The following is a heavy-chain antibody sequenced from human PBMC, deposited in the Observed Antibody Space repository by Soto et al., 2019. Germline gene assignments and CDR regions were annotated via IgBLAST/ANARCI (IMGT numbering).Heavy chain of an antibody. J-gene: IGHJ5*02. D-gene: IGHD5-12*01. CDR3: VRVPRGRYSGYAFP. CDR1: GFTFSSYW. V-gene: IGHV3-7*01. Sequence: EVQLVESGGGLVQPGGSLRLSCAASGFTFSSYWMSWVRQAPGKGLELVAYIKQDGREKDCVDSVKGRFTISRDNAKNSLYLQMNSLRVEDTAVYYCVRVPRGRYSGYAFPWGQGTLVTVSS. CDR2: IKQDGREK.